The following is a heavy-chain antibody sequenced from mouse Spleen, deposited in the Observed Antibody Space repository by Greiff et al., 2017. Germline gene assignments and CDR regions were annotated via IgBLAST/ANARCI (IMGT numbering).Heavy chain of an antibody. CDR2: ISSGSSTI. D-gene: IGHD2-12*01. CDR3: ARKGTYYSYYKGDAMDY. J-gene: IGHJ4*01. Sequence: EVQGVESGGGLVKPGGSLKLSCAASGFTFSDYGMHWVRQAPEKGLEWVAYISSGSSTIYYADTVKGRFTISRDNAKNTLFLQMTSLRSEDTAMYYCARKGTYYSYYKGDAMDYWGQGTSVTVSS. V-gene: IGHV5-17*01. CDR1: GFTFSDYG.